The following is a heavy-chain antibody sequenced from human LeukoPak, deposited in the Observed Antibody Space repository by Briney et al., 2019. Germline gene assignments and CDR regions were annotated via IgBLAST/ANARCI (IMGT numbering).Heavy chain of an antibody. CDR1: GFTFSSCA. CDR2: IIDSGNSI. D-gene: IGHD1-26*01. V-gene: IGHV3-23*01. Sequence: GGSLRLSCAASGFTFSSCAMSWVRQAPGKGLEWVSTIIDSGNSIYYADSAEGRFTISRDNSENTLYLQMNSLRAGDTAVYYCAKDPIFSGSYGVFDYWGLGTLVTVSS. J-gene: IGHJ4*02. CDR3: AKDPIFSGSYGVFDY.